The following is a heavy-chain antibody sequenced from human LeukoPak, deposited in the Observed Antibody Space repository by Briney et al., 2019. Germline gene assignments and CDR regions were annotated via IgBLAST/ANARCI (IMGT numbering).Heavy chain of an antibody. J-gene: IGHJ5*02. D-gene: IGHD3-3*01. CDR2: ISSSSTYT. Sequence: GGALRLSCAASGFSFGDYSMNWVRQAPGKGLEWVSSISSSSTYTYYADSVKGRFTIPRDNAKNSLYLQMNSLRAEDTAVYYCAKQYDFWSGPRFDPWGQGTLVTVSS. V-gene: IGHV3-21*04. CDR1: GFSFGDYS. CDR3: AKQYDFWSGPRFDP.